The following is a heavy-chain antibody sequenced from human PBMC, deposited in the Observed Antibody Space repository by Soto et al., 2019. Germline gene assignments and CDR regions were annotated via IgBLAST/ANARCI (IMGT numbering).Heavy chain of an antibody. CDR2: IYYSGST. CDR1: GGSVSSGSYY. Sequence: SETLSLTCTVSGGSVSSGSYYWSWIRQPPGKGLEWIGYIYYSGSTNYNPSLKSRVTISVDTSKNQFSLKLSSVTAADTAVYYCARDLGSGWYEFDYWGQGTLVTVSS. CDR3: ARDLGSGWYEFDY. D-gene: IGHD6-19*01. V-gene: IGHV4-61*01. J-gene: IGHJ4*02.